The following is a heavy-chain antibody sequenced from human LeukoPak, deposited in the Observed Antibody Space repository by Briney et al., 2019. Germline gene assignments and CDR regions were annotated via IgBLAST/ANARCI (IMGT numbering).Heavy chain of an antibody. CDR1: GFTFSSYW. CDR2: INIDGTNT. D-gene: IGHD1-26*01. Sequence: GGSLRLSCAASGFTFSSYWMHWVRQAPGKWLVWVSRINIDGTNTRYADSVKGRFTISRDNAKNTLYLQMNSLRAEDTAVYYCARDQAQWELLSPPDYWGQGTLVTVSS. CDR3: ARDQAQWELLSPPDY. V-gene: IGHV3-74*01. J-gene: IGHJ4*02.